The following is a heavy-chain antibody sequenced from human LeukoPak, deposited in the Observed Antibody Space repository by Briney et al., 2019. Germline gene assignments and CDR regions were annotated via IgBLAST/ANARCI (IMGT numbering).Heavy chain of an antibody. CDR3: ARVTAAAGTTLYYGMDV. J-gene: IGHJ6*02. V-gene: IGHV1-18*01. Sequence: GSSVKVSCKASGGTFSSYAISWVRQAPGQGLEWMGWISAYNGNTNYAQKLQGRVTMTTDTSTSTAYMELRSLRSDDTAVYYCARVTAAAGTTLYYGMDVWGQGTTVTVSS. D-gene: IGHD6-13*01. CDR1: GGTFSSYA. CDR2: ISAYNGNT.